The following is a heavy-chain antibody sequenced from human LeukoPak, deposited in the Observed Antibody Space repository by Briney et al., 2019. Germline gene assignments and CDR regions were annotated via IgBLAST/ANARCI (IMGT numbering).Heavy chain of an antibody. CDR1: GGSFSGYY. CDR3: ARAKGYYYGMDV. Sequence: SETLSLTCAVYGGSFSGYYWSWIRQPPGKGQEWIGEINHSGSTNYNPSLKSRVTISVDTSKNQFSLKLSSVTAADTAVYYCARAKGYYYGMDVWGQGTTVTVSS. V-gene: IGHV4-34*01. J-gene: IGHJ6*02. CDR2: INHSGST.